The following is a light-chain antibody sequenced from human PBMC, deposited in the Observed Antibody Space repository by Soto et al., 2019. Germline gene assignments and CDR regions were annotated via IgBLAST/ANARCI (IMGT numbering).Light chain of an antibody. V-gene: IGKV3-20*01. Sequence: EIVLTQSPGTLSLSPGERATLSCRASQSINSRYLDWYQQKPGQAPRLLIYGASSRATGIPDRFSGSGSGTYVTLTISRVEPADFAVYSEHEVGSSPRLTLGPGTKVDIK. J-gene: IGKJ3*01. CDR2: GAS. CDR3: HEVGSSPRLT. CDR1: QSINSRY.